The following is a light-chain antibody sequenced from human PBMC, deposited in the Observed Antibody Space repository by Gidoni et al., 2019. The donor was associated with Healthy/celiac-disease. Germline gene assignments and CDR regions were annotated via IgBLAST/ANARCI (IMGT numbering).Light chain of an antibody. CDR1: QSVSSSY. V-gene: IGKV3-20*01. Sequence: EIVLTQSPGTLSLSPGERATLSCRASQSVSSSYLAWYQQKPGQAPRLLIYGASSRATGIPDRFSGSGSGTDFTLTIIRLEPEDFAVYYCQQYGSSPYTFGQXTKLEIK. CDR2: GAS. J-gene: IGKJ2*01. CDR3: QQYGSSPYT.